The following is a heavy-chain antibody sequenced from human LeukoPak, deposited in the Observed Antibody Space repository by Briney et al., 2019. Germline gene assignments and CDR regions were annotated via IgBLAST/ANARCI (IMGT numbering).Heavy chain of an antibody. J-gene: IGHJ4*02. CDR1: GFTVSSNY. V-gene: IGHV3-53*01. CDR2: IYSGGNT. D-gene: IGHD3-10*01. Sequence: GGSLRLFCAASGFTVSSNYMSWVRQAPGKGLEWVSIIYSGGNTYYADSVKGRFTISRDNSKNTLYLQMNSLRADDTAVYYCAQANSVVRGLPYRYWGQGSLVTVSS. CDR3: AQANSVVRGLPYRY.